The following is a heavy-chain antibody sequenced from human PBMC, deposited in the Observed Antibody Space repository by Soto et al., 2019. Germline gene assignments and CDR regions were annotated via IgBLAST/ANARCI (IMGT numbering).Heavy chain of an antibody. J-gene: IGHJ3*02. CDR3: ARRGWDAFDI. Sequence: QVQLVESGGGVVQPGRSLRLSCAASGFTFSSYGMHWVRQAPGKGLEWVAVISYDGSNKYYADSVKGRFTISRDNSKNTLYLQMNSLSAEDTAVYSCARRGWDAFDIWGQGTMVTVSS. CDR2: ISYDGSNK. CDR1: GFTFSSYG. V-gene: IGHV3-30*03.